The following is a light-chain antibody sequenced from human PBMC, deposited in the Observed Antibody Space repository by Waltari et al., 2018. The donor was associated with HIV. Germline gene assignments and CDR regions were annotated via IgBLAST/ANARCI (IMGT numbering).Light chain of an antibody. CDR3: QQYFTTPWT. CDR1: QSLLYSPNNKNF. V-gene: IGKV4-1*01. CDR2: WAS. Sequence: DIVMTQSPDSLTVSLRARASIHCLSTQSLLYSPNNKNFLVWYQQKPGQPPTLLIYWASSRESGVPARFSGSGSGTNFTLTISSLQPEDVATYFCQQYFTTPWTFGQGTKVE. J-gene: IGKJ1*01.